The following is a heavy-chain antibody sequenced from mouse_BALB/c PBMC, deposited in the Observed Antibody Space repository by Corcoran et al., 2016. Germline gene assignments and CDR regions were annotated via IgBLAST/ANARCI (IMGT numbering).Heavy chain of an antibody. V-gene: IGHV1-18*01. CDR2: INPNNGGT. D-gene: IGHD1-2*01. CDR3: ARGYGYLLDY. Sequence: EVLLQQSGPELVKPGASVKIPCKASGYTFTAYNMDWVKQSHGKSLEWIGDINPNNGGTIYNQKFKGKATLTVDKSSSTAYMELRSLTSEDTAVYYCARGYGYLLDYWGQGTTLTVSS. CDR1: GYTFTAYN. J-gene: IGHJ2*01.